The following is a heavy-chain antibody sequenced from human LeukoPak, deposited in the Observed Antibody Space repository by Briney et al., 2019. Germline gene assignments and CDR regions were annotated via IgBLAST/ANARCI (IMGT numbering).Heavy chain of an antibody. J-gene: IGHJ5*02. CDR2: IYYSGST. D-gene: IGHD3-9*01. Sequence: PSETLSLTCTVSGGSISSGDYYWSWIRQPPGKGLEWIGYIYYSGSTYYNPSLKSRVTISVDTSKNQFSLKLSSVTAADTAVYYCARGLRYFDWLLSASWFDPWGQGTRVTVSS. CDR1: GGSISSGDYY. CDR3: ARGLRYFDWLLSASWFDP. V-gene: IGHV4-30-4*01.